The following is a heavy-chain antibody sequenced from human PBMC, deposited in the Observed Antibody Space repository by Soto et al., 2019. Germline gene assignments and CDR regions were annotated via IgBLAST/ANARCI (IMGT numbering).Heavy chain of an antibody. D-gene: IGHD6-6*01. CDR1: AYSFTNYW. CDR2: IYPGDSDT. Sequence: GESLKISCTGSAYSFTNYWIGWVRQMPGKGLEWMGIIYPGDSDTRYSPSFQGQVTISADRSINTAYLQWSSLKASDTAMYYCARHTSGSSATHFDYWGQGTLVTVSS. CDR3: ARHTSGSSATHFDY. V-gene: IGHV5-51*01. J-gene: IGHJ4*02.